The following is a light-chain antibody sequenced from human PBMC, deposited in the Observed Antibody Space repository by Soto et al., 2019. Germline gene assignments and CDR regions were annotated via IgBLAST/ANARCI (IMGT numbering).Light chain of an antibody. V-gene: IGLV2-23*02. CDR2: EVS. J-gene: IGLJ2*01. Sequence: QSALTQPASVSGSPGQSITISCTGTSSDVGSYNLVSWYQQHPGKAPKLMIYEVSKRPSGVSNRFSGSKSGNTASLTISGLQAEDEADYYCCSYAGEAYVVFGGGTQLTVL. CDR1: SSDVGSYNL. CDR3: CSYAGEAYVV.